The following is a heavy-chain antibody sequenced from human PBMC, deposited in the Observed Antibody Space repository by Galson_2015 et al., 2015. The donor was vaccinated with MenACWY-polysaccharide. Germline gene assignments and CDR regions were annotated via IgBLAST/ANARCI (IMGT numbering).Heavy chain of an antibody. V-gene: IGHV4-30-4*01. D-gene: IGHD2-2*01. J-gene: IGHJ5*02. CDR2: ISYGGMT. Sequence: AGSISSAPYFWSWIRQPPGEGLEWVGTISYGGMTYYNPSLESRITMSVDTSKNQFSLMLTSVTAADTAVYYCAKWGDCSSTTCFSHWFDPWGQGTLVTVSS. CDR3: AKWGDCSSTTCFSHWFDP. CDR1: AGSISSAPYF.